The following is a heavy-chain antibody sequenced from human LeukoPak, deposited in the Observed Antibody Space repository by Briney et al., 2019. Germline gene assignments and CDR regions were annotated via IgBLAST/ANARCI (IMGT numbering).Heavy chain of an antibody. J-gene: IGHJ4*02. Sequence: SETLSLTCTVSGGSISSYYWSWIRQPPGKGLEWIGYIYYSGSTNYNPSLKSRVTISVDTSKNQFSLKLSSVTAADTAVYYCARWNSGSYCDYWGQGTLVTVSS. V-gene: IGHV4-59*08. CDR1: GGSISSYY. CDR2: IYYSGST. CDR3: ARWNSGSYCDY. D-gene: IGHD1-26*01.